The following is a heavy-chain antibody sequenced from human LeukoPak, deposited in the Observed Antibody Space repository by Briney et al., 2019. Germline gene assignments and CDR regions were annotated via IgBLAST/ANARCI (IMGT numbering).Heavy chain of an antibody. J-gene: IGHJ3*02. D-gene: IGHD1-26*01. CDR2: ISSSSSYI. CDR3: ARSGDVGAFDI. Sequence: PGGSLRLSCAASGFTFSSYSMNWVRQAPGKGLGWVSSISSSSSYIYYADSVKGRFTISRANAKNSLYLQMNSLRAEDTAVYYCARSGDVGAFDIWGQGKMVTVSS. V-gene: IGHV3-21*01. CDR1: GFTFSSYS.